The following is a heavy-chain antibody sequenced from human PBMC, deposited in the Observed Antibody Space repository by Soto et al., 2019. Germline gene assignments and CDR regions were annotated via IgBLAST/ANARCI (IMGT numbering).Heavy chain of an antibody. Sequence: GGSLRLSCAASGFTFSSYAMSWVRQAPGKGLEWVSAISGSGGSIYYADSVKGRFTISRDNSKNTLYPQMNSLRAEDTAVYYCAKGSPGDIVVVPAAHFDYWGLGTLVNVCS. J-gene: IGHJ4*02. CDR3: AKGSPGDIVVVPAAHFDY. CDR1: GFTFSSYA. CDR2: ISGSGGSI. V-gene: IGHV3-23*01. D-gene: IGHD2-2*01.